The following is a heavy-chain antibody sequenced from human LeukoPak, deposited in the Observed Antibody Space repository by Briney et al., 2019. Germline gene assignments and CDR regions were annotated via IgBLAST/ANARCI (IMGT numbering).Heavy chain of an antibody. V-gene: IGHV1-8*01. CDR3: ARGRRAAAGQDY. CDR1: GYTFTSYD. J-gene: IGHJ4*02. Sequence: GASVKVSCKASGYTFTSYDINWVRQATGQGLEWMGWMNPNSGNTGYAQRFQGRVTMTRNTSISTAYMELSSLRSEDTAVYYCARGRRAAAGQDYWDQGTLVTVSS. CDR2: MNPNSGNT. D-gene: IGHD6-13*01.